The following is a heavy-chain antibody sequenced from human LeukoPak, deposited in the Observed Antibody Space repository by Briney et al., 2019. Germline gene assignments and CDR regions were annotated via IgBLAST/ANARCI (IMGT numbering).Heavy chain of an antibody. J-gene: IGHJ6*02. D-gene: IGHD3-3*01. CDR3: ARTRYDFWSGYSYYGMDV. V-gene: IGHV3-11*06. CDR1: GFTFSDYY. CDR2: ISSSSSYT. Sequence: GGSLRLSCAASGFTFSDYYMSWIRQAPGKGLEEVSYISSSSSYTNYADSVKGRFTISRDNAKNSLYLQMNSLRAEDTAVYYCARTRYDFWSGYSYYGMDVWGQGTTVTVSS.